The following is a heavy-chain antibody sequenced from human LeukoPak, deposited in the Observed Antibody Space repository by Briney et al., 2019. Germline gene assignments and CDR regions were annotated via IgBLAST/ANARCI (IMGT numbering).Heavy chain of an antibody. J-gene: IGHJ4*02. CDR2: IYHSGST. CDR3: ARREYSSSRDY. Sequence: PSETLSLTCAVSGYSISSGYYWGWIRQPPGKGLEWIGSIYHSGSTYYNPSLKSRVTISVDTSKNQFSLKLSSVTAADTAVYFCARREYSSSRDYWGQGTRVTVSS. V-gene: IGHV4-38-2*01. D-gene: IGHD6-6*01. CDR1: GYSISSGYY.